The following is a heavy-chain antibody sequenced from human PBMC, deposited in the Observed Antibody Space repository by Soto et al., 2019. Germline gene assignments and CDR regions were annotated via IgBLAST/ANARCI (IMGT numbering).Heavy chain of an antibody. J-gene: IGHJ4*02. Sequence: GGSLRLSCAASGFTFDDYAMHWVRQAPGKGLEWVSYITWNSGYIGYADSVKGRSTISRDNANNSLYLQMNSLKPEDTAFYYCAKALYGSSSSPIDYWGQGTLVTVSS. CDR3: AKALYGSSSSPIDY. CDR2: ITWNSGYI. CDR1: GFTFDDYA. D-gene: IGHD6-13*01. V-gene: IGHV3-9*01.